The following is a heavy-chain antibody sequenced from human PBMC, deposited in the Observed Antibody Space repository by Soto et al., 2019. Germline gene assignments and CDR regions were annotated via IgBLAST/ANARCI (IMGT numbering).Heavy chain of an antibody. J-gene: IGHJ4*02. V-gene: IGHV1-3*01. CDR1: GYTFSSYI. CDR2: INAGNGDT. D-gene: IGHD3-22*01. Sequence: QVQLVQSGAEVKKPGASVKVSCKASGYTFSSYIMHWVRQAPGQRLEWMGWINAGNGDTKYSQNFQGRITITRDTSASTVYMELSSLRSEDTAVYYCARYFDRGDYYLDYWGQGTLVTVSS. CDR3: ARYFDRGDYYLDY.